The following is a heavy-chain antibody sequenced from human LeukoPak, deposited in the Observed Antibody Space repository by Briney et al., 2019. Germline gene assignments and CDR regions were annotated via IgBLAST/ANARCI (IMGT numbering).Heavy chain of an antibody. CDR1: GYTFTNYD. D-gene: IGHD3-3*01. V-gene: IGHV1-8*01. J-gene: IGHJ4*02. Sequence: ASVKVSCKASGYTFTNYDINWVRQATGQGLEWLGWMNPHSGDTGFAHKFQGRVTMTRSTSIGTAYMGLRSLTSEDTAIYYCARRDPGSGYALDQWGQGTLLTVSS. CDR3: ARRDPGSGYALDQ. CDR2: MNPHSGDT.